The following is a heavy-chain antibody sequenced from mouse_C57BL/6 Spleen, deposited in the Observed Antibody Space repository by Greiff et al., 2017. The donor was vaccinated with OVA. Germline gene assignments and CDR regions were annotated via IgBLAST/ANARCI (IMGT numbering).Heavy chain of an antibody. V-gene: IGHV1-50*01. CDR3: ARKSLPGGFAY. J-gene: IGHJ3*01. CDR1: GYTFTSYW. CDR2: IDPSDSHT. Sequence: VQLQQPGAELVKPGASVKLSCKASGYTFTSYWMQWVKQRPGQGLEWIGEIDPSDSHTNYNQKLKGKATLTVDTSTSTAYMQLSSLTSEDSAVYYCARKSLPGGFAYWGQGTLVTVSA. D-gene: IGHD5-5*01.